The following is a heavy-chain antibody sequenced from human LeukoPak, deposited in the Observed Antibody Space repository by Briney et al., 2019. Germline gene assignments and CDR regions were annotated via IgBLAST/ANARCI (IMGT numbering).Heavy chain of an antibody. V-gene: IGHV1-58*01. Sequence: ASVKVSCKASGFTFTSSAVQWVRQARGQRLEWIGWIVVGSGNTNYAQKFQERVTITRDMSTSTAYMELSSLRSEDTAVYYCARGAIDIDGMDVWGQGTTVTVSS. D-gene: IGHD3-9*01. CDR1: GFTFTSSA. J-gene: IGHJ6*02. CDR3: ARGAIDIDGMDV. CDR2: IVVGSGNT.